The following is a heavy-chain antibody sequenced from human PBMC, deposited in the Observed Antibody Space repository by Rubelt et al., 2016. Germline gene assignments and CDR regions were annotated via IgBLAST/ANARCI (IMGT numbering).Heavy chain of an antibody. CDR3: ARRVVPAANDDY. D-gene: IGHD2-2*01. CDR1: GGSISSSSYY. V-gene: IGHV4-39*01. CDR2: IYYSGST. Sequence: QLQLQESGPGLVKPSETLSLTCTVSGGSISSSSYYWGWIRQPPGKGLEWIGSIYYSGSTYYNPSLKSRVTISVDTSKNQFSLKLSSVTAADTAVYYCARRVVPAANDDYWGQGTLVTVSS. J-gene: IGHJ4*02.